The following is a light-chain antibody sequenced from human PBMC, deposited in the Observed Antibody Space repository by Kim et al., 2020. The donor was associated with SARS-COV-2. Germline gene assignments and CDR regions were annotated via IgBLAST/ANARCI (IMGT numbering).Light chain of an antibody. CDR2: KDS. J-gene: IGLJ3*02. CDR1: ALPKQY. CDR3: QSADSSGTSWV. Sequence: QGQTSRITCSGDALPKQYAYWYQQKPGQAPVLVIYKDSERPSGIPERFSGSSSGTTVTLTISGVQAEDEADYYCQSADSSGTSWVFGGGTQLTFL. V-gene: IGLV3-25*03.